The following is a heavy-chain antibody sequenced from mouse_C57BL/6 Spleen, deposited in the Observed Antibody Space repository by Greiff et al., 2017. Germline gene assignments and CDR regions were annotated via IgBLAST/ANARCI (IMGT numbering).Heavy chain of an antibody. CDR2: INPYNGGT. Sequence: VQLQQSGPVLVKPGASVKMSCKASGYTFTDYYMNWVKQSHGKSLEWIGVINPYNGGTSYNQKFKGKATLTVDKSSSTAYMELNSLTSEDSAVYYCARGDPYFDYWGQGTTLTVSS. CDR3: ARGDPYFDY. J-gene: IGHJ2*01. V-gene: IGHV1-19*01. D-gene: IGHD3-3*01. CDR1: GYTFTDYY.